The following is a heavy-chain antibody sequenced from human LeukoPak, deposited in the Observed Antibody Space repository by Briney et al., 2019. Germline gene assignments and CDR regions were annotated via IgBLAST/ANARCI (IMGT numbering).Heavy chain of an antibody. CDR1: GFTFSSYS. Sequence: GGSLRLSCAASGFTFSSYSMNWVRQAPGKGLEWVSSITRSSIYIYYGDSVKGRFTISRDNAKNSLYLQMNSLRAEDTAMYYCARAPYSGRGSYFDYWGQGTLVTVSS. D-gene: IGHD1-26*01. J-gene: IGHJ4*02. V-gene: IGHV3-21*01. CDR2: ITRSSIYI. CDR3: ARAPYSGRGSYFDY.